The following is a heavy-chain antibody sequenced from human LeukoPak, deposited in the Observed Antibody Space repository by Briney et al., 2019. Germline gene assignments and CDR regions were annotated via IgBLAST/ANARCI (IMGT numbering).Heavy chain of an antibody. CDR3: ARDCSGGSCYGAFDY. Sequence: SETLSLTCAVYGGSFSGYYWSWIRQPPGKGLEWIGEINHSGSTNYNPSLKSRVTISVDTSKNQFSLKLSSVTAADTAVYYCARDCSGGSCYGAFDYWGQGTLVTVSS. CDR1: GGSFSGYY. J-gene: IGHJ4*02. V-gene: IGHV4-34*01. D-gene: IGHD2-15*01. CDR2: INHSGST.